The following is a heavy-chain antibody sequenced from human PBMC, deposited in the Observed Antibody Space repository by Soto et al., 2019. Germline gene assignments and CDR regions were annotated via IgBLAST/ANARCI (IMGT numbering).Heavy chain of an antibody. CDR3: ASCYSRSYGMDV. CDR2: INPDSGGT. J-gene: IGHJ6*02. D-gene: IGHD6-13*01. Sequence: ASVKVSCKASGYSFADYYMHWVRQAPGQGLEWMGWINPDSGGTNYAQKFQGRVTMTRDSSITTAYMELTGLRSDDTAVYYCASCYSRSYGMDVWGQGTTVTVSS. V-gene: IGHV1-2*02. CDR1: GYSFADYY.